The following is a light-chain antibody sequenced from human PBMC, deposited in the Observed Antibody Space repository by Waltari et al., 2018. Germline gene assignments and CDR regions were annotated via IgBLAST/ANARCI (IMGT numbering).Light chain of an antibody. CDR2: EVS. CDR1: DSDVGAYDF. CDR3: SSYTTSSAPGV. Sequence: QSALPQPASVSGSPGQSLTISCSGTDSDVGAYDFVSWYQQHPGKAPHLIIYEVSNRPSGISNRFSASKSGNTASLTISGLQAEDEADYYCSSYTTSSAPGVFGTGTRVTVL. V-gene: IGLV2-14*01. J-gene: IGLJ1*01.